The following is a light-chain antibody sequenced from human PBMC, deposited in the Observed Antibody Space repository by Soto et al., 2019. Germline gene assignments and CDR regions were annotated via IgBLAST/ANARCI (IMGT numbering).Light chain of an antibody. V-gene: IGKV1-12*01. CDR1: QGISNW. J-gene: IGKJ4*01. CDR3: QQTNTFLPLP. Sequence: DIPMTPSPSSVSASVGDRVTITCRASQGISNWLAWYQQQPGKAPKLLIYGASSLQSGVPSRFSGGGSGTHFTLIISSLQPEDFATYYCQQTNTFLPLPFGGGTKVEI. CDR2: GAS.